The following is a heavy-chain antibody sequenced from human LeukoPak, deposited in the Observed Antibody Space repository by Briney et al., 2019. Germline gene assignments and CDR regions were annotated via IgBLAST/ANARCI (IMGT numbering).Heavy chain of an antibody. Sequence: GASVKVSCKASGFTFNAYYVHWVRQAPGQGLEWMGWINPNTGDTNFAQKFQGRVAMTRDTSLSTAHMDLSRLTSDDTAVYYCARDWPGISLHFDLWGRGTLITVSS. J-gene: IGHJ2*01. CDR2: INPNTGDT. CDR3: ARDWPGISLHFDL. CDR1: GFTFNAYY. D-gene: IGHD2-15*01. V-gene: IGHV1-2*02.